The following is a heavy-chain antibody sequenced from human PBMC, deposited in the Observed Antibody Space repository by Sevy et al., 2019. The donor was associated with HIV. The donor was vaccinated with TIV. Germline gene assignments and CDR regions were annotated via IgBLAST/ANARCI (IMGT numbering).Heavy chain of an antibody. CDR2: ISYDGSNK. D-gene: IGHD3-3*01. CDR1: GFTFSSYG. V-gene: IGHV3-30*18. J-gene: IGHJ6*02. Sequence: GGSLRLSCAASGFTFSSYGMHWVRQAPGKGLEWVAVISYDGSNKYYADSVKGRFTISRDNPKNTLYLQMNSLRAEDTAVYYCAKDLTIFGVVYGMDVWGQGTTVTVSS. CDR3: AKDLTIFGVVYGMDV.